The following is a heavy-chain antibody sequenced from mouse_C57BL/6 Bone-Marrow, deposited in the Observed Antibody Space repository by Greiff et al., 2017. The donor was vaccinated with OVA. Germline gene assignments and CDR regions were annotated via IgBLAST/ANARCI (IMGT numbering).Heavy chain of an antibody. Sequence: VQLKQSGGGLVKPGGSLKLSCAASGFTFSDYGMHWVRQAPEKGLEWVAYISSGSSTIYYADTVKGRFTISRDNAKNTLFLQMTSLRSEDTAMYYCARGEVYDEGAWFAYWGQGTLVTVSA. V-gene: IGHV5-17*01. D-gene: IGHD2-12*01. CDR1: GFTFSDYG. CDR2: ISSGSSTI. J-gene: IGHJ3*01. CDR3: ARGEVYDEGAWFAY.